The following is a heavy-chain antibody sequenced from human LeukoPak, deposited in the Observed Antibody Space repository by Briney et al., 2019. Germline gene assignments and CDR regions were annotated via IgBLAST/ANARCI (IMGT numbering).Heavy chain of an antibody. CDR2: TQYDGSNE. V-gene: IGHV3-30*02. Sequence: GGSLRLSCAASGFTFSSYGMHWVRQAPGKGLEWVAYTQYDGSNEQYADSVKGRFSISRVSSKNILYLQMNSLRAEDTAVYYCAKDRCSNGIGCYYYYMDVWGTGTTVTISS. CDR3: AKDRCSNGIGCYYYYMDV. CDR1: GFTFSSYG. D-gene: IGHD2-8*01. J-gene: IGHJ6*03.